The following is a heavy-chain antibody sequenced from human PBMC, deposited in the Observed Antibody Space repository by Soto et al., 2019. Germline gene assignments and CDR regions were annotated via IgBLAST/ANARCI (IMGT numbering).Heavy chain of an antibody. D-gene: IGHD3-3*01. CDR3: ARGSSGYYRVKANWFDP. V-gene: IGHV1-2*04. Sequence: ASVKVSCKASGYTFTGYYMHWVRQAPGQGLEWMGWINPNSGGTNYAQKFQGWVTMTRDTSISTAYMELSRLRSDDTAVYYCARGSSGYYRVKANWFDPWGQGTLVTVSS. J-gene: IGHJ5*02. CDR2: INPNSGGT. CDR1: GYTFTGYY.